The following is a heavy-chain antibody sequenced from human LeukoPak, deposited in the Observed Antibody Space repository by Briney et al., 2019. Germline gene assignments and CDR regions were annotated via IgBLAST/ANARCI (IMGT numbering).Heavy chain of an antibody. CDR1: GGTFSSYT. CDR2: IIPIFGIA. CDR3: ARGHQPPYYGMDV. Sequence: ASVTVSCKASGGTFSSYTISWVRQAPGPGLEWMGRIIPIFGIANYAQKFQGRVTITADKSTSTAYMELSSLRSEDTAVFYCARGHQPPYYGMDVWGQGTTVSVSS. J-gene: IGHJ6*02. V-gene: IGHV1-69*02.